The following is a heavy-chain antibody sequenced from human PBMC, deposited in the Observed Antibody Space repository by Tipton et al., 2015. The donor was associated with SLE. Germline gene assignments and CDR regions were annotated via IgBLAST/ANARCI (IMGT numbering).Heavy chain of an antibody. CDR3: ARPAYYFDSGNYYDWYFDL. CDR1: GFHLSSYW. V-gene: IGHV3-7*01. CDR2: IKQDGSET. J-gene: IGHJ2*01. D-gene: IGHD3-22*01. Sequence: SLRFSCAASGFHLSSYWMNWVRQAPGKGLEWVANIKQDGSETAYVDSVRGRFAISRDNAINSLYLQMNSLRAEDTAVYYCARPAYYFDSGNYYDWYFDLWGRGTLVIVSS.